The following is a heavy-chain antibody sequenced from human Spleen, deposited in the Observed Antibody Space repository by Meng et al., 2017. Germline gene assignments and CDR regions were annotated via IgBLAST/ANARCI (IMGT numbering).Heavy chain of an antibody. CDR2: VSDSGVNT. J-gene: IGHJ6*02. V-gene: IGHV3-23*01. CDR1: GFIFSNYG. CDR3: AKEDKTGYNSFFNYFYYGADV. Sequence: GESLKISCVASGFIFSNYGMSWVRQAPGKGLEWVSTVSDSGVNTYYANSVKGRFTISRDNSRNTLYLQMNSLRAEDTAVYYCAKEDKTGYNSFFNYFYYGADVWGQGTTVTVSS. D-gene: IGHD5-24*01.